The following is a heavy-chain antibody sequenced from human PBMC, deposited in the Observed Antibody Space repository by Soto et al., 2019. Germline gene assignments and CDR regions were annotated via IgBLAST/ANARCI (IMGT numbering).Heavy chain of an antibody. CDR3: AKDLRGGVVPAARHPYYYGMDV. J-gene: IGHJ6*02. D-gene: IGHD2-2*01. V-gene: IGHV3-30*18. CDR1: GFTFSSYG. CDR2: ISYDGSNK. Sequence: QVQLVESGGGVVQPGRSLRLSCAASGFTFSSYGMHWVRQAPGKGLEWVAVISYDGSNKYYADSVKGRFTISRDNSKNTLYLQMNSLRAEDTAVYYCAKDLRGGVVPAARHPYYYGMDVWGQGTTVTVSS.